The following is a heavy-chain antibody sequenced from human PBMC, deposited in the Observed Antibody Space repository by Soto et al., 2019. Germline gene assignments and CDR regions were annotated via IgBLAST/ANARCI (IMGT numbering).Heavy chain of an antibody. Sequence: GSGPTLVNPTQTLTLTCTFSGFSLSTSGVAVGWIRQPPGKALEWLARIDWDDDKYYSTSLKTRLTISKDTSKNQVVLTMTNMDPVDTATYYCARSRITGTKVNIGLYYYYYMDVWGKGTTVTVSS. V-gene: IGHV2-70*11. CDR2: IDWDDDK. J-gene: IGHJ6*03. CDR1: GFSLSTSGVA. D-gene: IGHD1-7*01. CDR3: ARSRITGTKVNIGLYYYYYMDV.